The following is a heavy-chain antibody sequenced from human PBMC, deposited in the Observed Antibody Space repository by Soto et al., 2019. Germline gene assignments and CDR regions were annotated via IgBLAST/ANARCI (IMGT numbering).Heavy chain of an antibody. D-gene: IGHD4-17*01. CDR1: SGSISSSNW. CDR3: ARAPSYGDSYYFDY. CDR2: IYHSGST. V-gene: IGHV4-4*02. J-gene: IGHJ4*02. Sequence: SETLSLTCAVSSGSISSSNWWSWVRQPPGKGLEWIGEIYHSGSTNYNPSLKSRVTISVDKSKNQFSLKLSSVTAADTAVYYCARAPSYGDSYYFDYWGQGTLVTVSS.